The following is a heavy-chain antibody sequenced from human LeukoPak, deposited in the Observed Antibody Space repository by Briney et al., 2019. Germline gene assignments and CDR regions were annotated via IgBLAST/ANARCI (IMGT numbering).Heavy chain of an antibody. J-gene: IGHJ6*03. CDR2: VDHTGST. V-gene: IGHV4-59*01. CDR1: DDSITLYY. CDR3: ARGRVSSSTYYSTYYYYFYMDV. D-gene: IGHD3-22*01. Sequence: SETLSLTCTVSDDSITLYYWTWIRQPPGKGLEWIGYVDHTGSTNFNPSLNGRVTISRDTSKNHFSLRLRSVTAADTAVYFCARGRVSSSTYYSTYYYYFYMDVWGKGTTVTVSS.